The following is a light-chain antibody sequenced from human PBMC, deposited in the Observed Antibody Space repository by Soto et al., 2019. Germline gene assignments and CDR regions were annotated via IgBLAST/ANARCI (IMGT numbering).Light chain of an antibody. CDR2: KAS. V-gene: IGKV1-5*03. CDR1: QTIDSW. CDR3: QQYHIYSGT. J-gene: IGKJ1*01. Sequence: DIQMTQSPSTLSASVGDRVTITCRASQTIDSWLAWYQQRPGKPPNLLIYKASTLASGVPSRFSGSGSGTEFTLTINSLQPDDFATYYCQQYHIYSGTFGQVSNVAIK.